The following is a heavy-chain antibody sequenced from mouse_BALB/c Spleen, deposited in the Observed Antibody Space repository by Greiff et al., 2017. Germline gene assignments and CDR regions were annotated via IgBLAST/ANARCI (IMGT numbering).Heavy chain of an antibody. D-gene: IGHD1-1*01. CDR1: GFTFSSYG. J-gene: IGHJ3*01. CDR3: ARDRDYYGSSWFAY. Sequence: EVQGVESGGGLVQPGGSLKLSCAASGFTFSSYGMSWVRQTPDKRLELVATINSNGGSTYYPDSVKGRFTISRDNAKNTLYLQMSSLKSEDTAMYYCARDRDYYGSSWFAYWGQGTLVTVSA. CDR2: INSNGGST. V-gene: IGHV5-6-3*01.